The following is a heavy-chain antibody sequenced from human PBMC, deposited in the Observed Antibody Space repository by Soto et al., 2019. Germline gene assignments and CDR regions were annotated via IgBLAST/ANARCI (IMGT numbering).Heavy chain of an antibody. D-gene: IGHD6-13*01. V-gene: IGHV4-61*01. Sequence: SDTRSLTCTVSRGSVSSGSYYWTWIRQPPGKGLEWIEYIYYRGSTNHDASFKRRVTISVDTSKIQFSLKLSSVTDADPAVYYCARDSSSWENFFDYWGEGTVVTVCS. CDR3: ARDSSSWENFFDY. CDR1: RGSVSSGSYY. J-gene: IGHJ4*02. CDR2: IYYRGST.